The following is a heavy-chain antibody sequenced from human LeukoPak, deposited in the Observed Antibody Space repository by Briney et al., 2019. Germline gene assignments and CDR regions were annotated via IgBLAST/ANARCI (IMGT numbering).Heavy chain of an antibody. V-gene: IGHV4-59*01. D-gene: IGHD3-22*01. CDR2: IYYIGRT. J-gene: IGHJ3*02. Sequence: SETLSLTCTVSRGSISPNYWTWIRQPPGKGLEWIGYIYYIGRTNYNPSLKSRVTISLDTSRNQFSLRLSSVTAADTAVYYCARLLDYDSSGYPDTFDIWGQGTMVTVSS. CDR1: RGSISPNY. CDR3: ARLLDYDSSGYPDTFDI.